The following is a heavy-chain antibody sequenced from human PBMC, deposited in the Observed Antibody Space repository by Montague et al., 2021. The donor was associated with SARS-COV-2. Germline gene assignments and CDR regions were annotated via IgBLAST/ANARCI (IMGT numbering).Heavy chain of an antibody. J-gene: IGHJ4*02. Sequence: LSLVYAVSGVSITSTNWWSLVRQPPGKGLEWIGEISYGGIATYNPSLKSRATISMDRSRNLFSLKLSSVTAADTAIYYCAGKVLTVPADYWGQGTLVTVS. CDR3: AGKVLTVPADY. D-gene: IGHD4-11*01. CDR2: ISYGGIA. CDR1: GVSITSTNW. V-gene: IGHV4-4*02.